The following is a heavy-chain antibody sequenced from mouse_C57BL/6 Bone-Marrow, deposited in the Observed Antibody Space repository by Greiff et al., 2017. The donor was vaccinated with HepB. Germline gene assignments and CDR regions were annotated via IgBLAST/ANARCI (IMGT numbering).Heavy chain of an antibody. CDR1: GYTFTSYW. Sequence: VQLQQPGAELVKPGASVKLSCKASGYTFTSYWMHWVKQRPGQGLEWIGMIHPNSGSTNYNEKFKSKATLTVDKSSSTAYMQLSSLTSEDSAVYCCARDTTVVATWDWYFGVWGTGTTVTVSS. D-gene: IGHD1-1*01. V-gene: IGHV1-64*01. CDR2: IHPNSGST. CDR3: ARDTTVVATWDWYFGV. J-gene: IGHJ1*03.